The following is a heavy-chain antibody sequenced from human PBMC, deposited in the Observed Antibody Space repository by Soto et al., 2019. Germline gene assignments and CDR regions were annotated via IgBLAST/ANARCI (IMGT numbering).Heavy chain of an antibody. CDR3: ARDPWNDGRACDI. Sequence: PWGSLRLSCAACGFSFSSYSMTWVRQAPGKGLEWVSSISSSSSYIYYADSVKGRFTISRDNAKNSLYLQMNSLRAEDTAVYYCARDPWNDGRACDIWGQGTMVTVS. D-gene: IGHD1-1*01. J-gene: IGHJ3*02. CDR2: ISSSSSYI. V-gene: IGHV3-21*01. CDR1: GFSFSSYS.